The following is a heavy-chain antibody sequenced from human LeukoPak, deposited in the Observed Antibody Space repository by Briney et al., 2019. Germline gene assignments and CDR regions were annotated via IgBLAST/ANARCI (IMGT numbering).Heavy chain of an antibody. CDR2: ISGSGGST. V-gene: IGHV3-23*01. CDR1: GLTSDCCA. J-gene: IGHJ4*02. Sequence: GGSLRLSCAASGLTSDCCAMSWVRQAPGKGLEWVSAISGSGGSTYYADSVKGRFTISRDNSKNTLYLQMNSLRAEDTATYYCAARPTSAAVAPSDYWGQGTLVTVSS. CDR3: AARPTSAAVAPSDY. D-gene: IGHD6-19*01.